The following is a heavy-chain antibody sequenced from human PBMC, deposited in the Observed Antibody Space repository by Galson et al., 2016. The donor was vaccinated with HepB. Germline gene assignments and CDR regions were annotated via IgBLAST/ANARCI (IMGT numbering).Heavy chain of an antibody. CDR2: ISSSGRTL. D-gene: IGHD5-12*01. CDR1: GFTFSDYY. V-gene: IGHV3-11*01. Sequence: LRLSCAASGFTFSDYYMSWIRQAPGKGLEWVSYISSSGRTLYFADSVKGRFTISRDNAKNSLYLHMNSLRAEDTAMYYCARGGYDMAGYYYYGMDVWGQGTTVTVSS. J-gene: IGHJ6*02. CDR3: ARGGYDMAGYYYYGMDV.